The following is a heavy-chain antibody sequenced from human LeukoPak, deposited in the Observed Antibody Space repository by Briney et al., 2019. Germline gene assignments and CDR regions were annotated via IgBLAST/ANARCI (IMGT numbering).Heavy chain of an antibody. J-gene: IGHJ1*01. Sequence: GSLRLSCAASGFTFSSYSMNWVRQAPGKGLEWVSYISSSSSTIYYADSVKGRFTISRDNAKNSLYLQMNSLRAEDTAVYYCARDSSSWEREYFQHWGQGTLVTVSS. CDR1: GFTFSSYS. CDR3: ARDSSSWEREYFQH. D-gene: IGHD6-13*01. CDR2: ISSSSSTI. V-gene: IGHV3-48*01.